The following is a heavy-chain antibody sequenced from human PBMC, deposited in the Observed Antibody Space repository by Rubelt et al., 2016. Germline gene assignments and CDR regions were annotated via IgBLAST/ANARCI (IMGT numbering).Heavy chain of an antibody. CDR1: GYSFTSYW. J-gene: IGHJ5*02. CDR2: IDPRDSYS. V-gene: IGHV5-10-1*03. Sequence: EVQLVQSGAEVKKPGESLRISCKGSGYSFTSYWISWVRQMPGKGLEWMGRIDPRDSYSNYSPSFEGNVTNSADKSISTAYLQWSSLKASDTAIYYCARHVVLVASSWFDPWGQGTLVTVSS. D-gene: IGHD2-21*01. CDR3: ARHVVLVASSWFDP.